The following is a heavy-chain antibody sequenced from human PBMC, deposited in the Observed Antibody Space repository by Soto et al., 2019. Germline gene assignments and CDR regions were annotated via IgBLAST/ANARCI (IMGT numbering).Heavy chain of an antibody. CDR2: IFYIGGT. V-gene: IGHV4-30-4*01. Sequence: QVQLQESGPGLVEPSQTLSLTCTVSGGSISSNDYYWNWIRHAPGKGPGWIAYIFYIGGTYFNPSLKSRVTISVDTSKIQFSLKLSSVTAADTAFYYCARFFITSGVYYPFDHCGQGTIVTVSS. CDR1: GGSISSNDYY. CDR3: ARFFITSGVYYPFDH. D-gene: IGHD2-8*01. J-gene: IGHJ3*01.